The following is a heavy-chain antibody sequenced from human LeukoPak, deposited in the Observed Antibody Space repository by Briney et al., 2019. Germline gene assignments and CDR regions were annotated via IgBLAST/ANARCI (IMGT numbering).Heavy chain of an antibody. CDR2: IGAYNGDT. V-gene: IGHV1-18*01. J-gene: IGHJ4*02. CDR1: GYTFTSYG. D-gene: IGHD3-16*01. CDR3: AKNLGDLFDY. Sequence: ASVKVSCKASGYTFTSYGISWVRQAPGQGLEWMGWIGAYNGDTSYAQKLQGRVTMTTDTSTSTAYMELRSLRSDDTAVYYCAKNLGDLFDYWGQGTLVTVSS.